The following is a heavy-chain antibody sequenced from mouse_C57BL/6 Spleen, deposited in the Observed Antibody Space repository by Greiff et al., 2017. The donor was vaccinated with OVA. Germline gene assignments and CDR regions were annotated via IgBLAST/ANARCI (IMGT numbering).Heavy chain of an antibody. CDR3: VRVGPNWDGSYFDY. CDR1: GFSFNTYA. V-gene: IGHV10-1*01. J-gene: IGHJ2*01. D-gene: IGHD4-1*01. CDR2: IRSKSNNYAT. Sequence: DVHLVESGGGLVQPKGSLKLSCAASGFSFNTYAMNWVRQAPGKGLEWVARIRSKSNNYATYYADSVKDRFTISRDDSESMLYLQMNNLKTEDTAMYYCVRVGPNWDGSYFDYWGQGTTLTVSS.